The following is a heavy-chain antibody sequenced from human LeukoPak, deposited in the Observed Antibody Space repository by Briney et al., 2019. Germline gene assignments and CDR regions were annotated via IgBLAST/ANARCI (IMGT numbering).Heavy chain of an antibody. D-gene: IGHD3-22*01. CDR1: GGSISSDY. CDR2: IYYSGSS. CDR3: ARQSGDYDSSGYYPNWFDH. Sequence: SETLSLTCTVSGGSISSDYWSWIRQRPGKGLEWVGYIYYSGSSSYNPSLTSRVTVSVDVSKHKFSLKLSSVTAADTAVDYCARQSGDYDSSGYYPNWFDHWGQGTLVTVSS. V-gene: IGHV4-59*01. J-gene: IGHJ5*02.